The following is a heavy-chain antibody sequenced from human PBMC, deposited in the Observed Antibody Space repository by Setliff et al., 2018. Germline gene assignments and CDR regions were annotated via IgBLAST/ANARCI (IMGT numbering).Heavy chain of an antibody. CDR1: GGSISSLY. Sequence: PSETLSLTCTVSGGSISSLYWSWIRQPPGKGLEWIGSIYYSGSTNYNPSLKSRVTISIDTSKNQFSLKLSSVTAADTAVYYCARVGYAYNFWSGYSMKNAFDIWGQGTMVTVSS. D-gene: IGHD3-3*01. CDR2: IYYSGST. CDR3: ARVGYAYNFWSGYSMKNAFDI. V-gene: IGHV4-59*11. J-gene: IGHJ3*02.